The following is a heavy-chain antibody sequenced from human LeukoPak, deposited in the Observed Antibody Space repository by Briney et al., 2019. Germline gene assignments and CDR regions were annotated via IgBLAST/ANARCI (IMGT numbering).Heavy chain of an antibody. J-gene: IGHJ6*03. CDR1: GFTFRSYS. V-gene: IGHV3-48*01. CDR2: ISSSSSTI. Sequence: GGSLRLSCAASGFTFRSYSMNWVRQAPGKGLEWVSYISSSSSTIYSADSVKGRFTISRDNAKNSLYLQMNSLRAEDTAVYYCARGGIAARPFYMDVWGKGTTVTVSS. CDR3: ARGGIAARPFYMDV. D-gene: IGHD6-6*01.